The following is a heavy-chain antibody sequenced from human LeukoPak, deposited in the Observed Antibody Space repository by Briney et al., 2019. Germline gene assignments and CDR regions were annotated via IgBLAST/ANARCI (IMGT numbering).Heavy chain of an antibody. CDR3: AKDTSYYYYYMGV. CDR1: GFTFDDYA. V-gene: IGHV3-9*01. Sequence: GGSLRLSCAASGFTFDDYAMHWVRQAPGKGLEWVSGISWNSGSIGYADSVKGRFTISRDNAKNSLYLQMNSLRAEDTALYYCAKDTSYYYYYMGVWGKGTTVTVSS. CDR2: ISWNSGSI. J-gene: IGHJ6*03.